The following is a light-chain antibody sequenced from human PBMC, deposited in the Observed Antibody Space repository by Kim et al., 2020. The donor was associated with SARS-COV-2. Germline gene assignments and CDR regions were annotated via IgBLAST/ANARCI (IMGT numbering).Light chain of an antibody. CDR3: SSFTNTTTWV. CDR2: DVT. V-gene: IGLV2-14*03. Sequence: GQSITILCTGGSSDVSTYRHVSWYQQHPGKAPKLMIHDVTKRPSGISSRFSGSRSGNTASLTISGLQAEDEAEYYCSSFTNTTTWVFGGGTQLTVL. CDR1: SSDVSTYRH. J-gene: IGLJ3*02.